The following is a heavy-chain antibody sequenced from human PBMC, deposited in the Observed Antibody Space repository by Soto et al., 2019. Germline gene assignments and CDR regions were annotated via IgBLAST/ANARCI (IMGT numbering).Heavy chain of an antibody. CDR1: GLMPRPYA. J-gene: IGHJ2*01. V-gene: IGHV3-23*01. CDR3: LKWYGDHRDLHSFPTRRSSDL. Sequence: RHCCSGSGLMPRPYAKRWCRLPPGKGLEWVSIISGSGDSPYYADSVKGRFTISRDNSRNTPYLQMNSLRAGDSAKYYFLKWYGDHRDLHSFPTRRSSDL. D-gene: IGHD4-17*01. CDR2: ISGSGDSP.